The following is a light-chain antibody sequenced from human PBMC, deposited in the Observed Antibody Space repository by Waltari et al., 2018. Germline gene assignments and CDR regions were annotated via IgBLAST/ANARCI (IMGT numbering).Light chain of an antibody. CDR1: HTISSG. Sequence: DIQVTQSPSTLSASVGDRVTITCRASHTISSGLAWYQQKPGKAPKLLIYKASLLESGVPSRFSGSGSGTEFTLTISSLQPDDFATYYCQVFETFGQGTKLEIK. CDR2: KAS. V-gene: IGKV1-5*03. J-gene: IGKJ2*01. CDR3: QVFET.